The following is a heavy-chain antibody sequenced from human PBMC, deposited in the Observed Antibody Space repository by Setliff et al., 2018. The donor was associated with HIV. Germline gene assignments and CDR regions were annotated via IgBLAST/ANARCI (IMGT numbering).Heavy chain of an antibody. CDR2: INYSGKT. V-gene: IGHV4-34*01. CDR3: ARATYGSRAGTGLYFDS. Sequence: SETLSLTCGISGGSFSGFYWAWSRQPPGKGLEWIGEINYSGKTNKNPSLKSRVTISADTSRTQFSLTLISVTAADTAVYYCARATYGSRAGTGLYFDSWGQGALVTVSS. J-gene: IGHJ4*02. D-gene: IGHD6-6*01. CDR1: GGSFSGFY.